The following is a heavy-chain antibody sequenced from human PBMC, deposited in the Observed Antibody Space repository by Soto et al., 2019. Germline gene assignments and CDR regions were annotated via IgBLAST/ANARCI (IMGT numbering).Heavy chain of an antibody. Sequence: SETLSLTCTVSGGSINSSSYYWGWIRQPPGKGLEWIGSIYYSGSTYYNPSLKSRVTISVDTPKNQFSLKLSSVTAADTAVYYCASLVLAVADTALYYFDYWGQGTLVTVSS. V-gene: IGHV4-39*01. CDR3: ASLVLAVADTALYYFDY. D-gene: IGHD6-19*01. J-gene: IGHJ4*02. CDR1: GGSINSSSYY. CDR2: IYYSGST.